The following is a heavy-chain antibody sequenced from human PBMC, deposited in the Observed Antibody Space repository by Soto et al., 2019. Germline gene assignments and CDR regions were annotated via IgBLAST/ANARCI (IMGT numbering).Heavy chain of an antibody. CDR2: TIPVFNTA. Sequence: QVQLEQSGAEVKKPGSSVKISCKASGGTLSDHGVSWLRQAPGQGLEWVGGTIPVFNTANYAPKFQGRVTIAADKSTNIAYMELGSLRSADTAFYYCARGVYGSGNYYTGPAAFDIWCQGTLVIVSS. V-gene: IGHV1-69*06. CDR1: GGTLSDHG. CDR3: ARGVYGSGNYYTGPAAFDI. J-gene: IGHJ3*02. D-gene: IGHD3-10*01.